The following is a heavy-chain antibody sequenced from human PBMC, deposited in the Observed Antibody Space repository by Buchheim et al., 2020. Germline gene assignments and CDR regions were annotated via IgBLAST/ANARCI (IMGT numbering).Heavy chain of an antibody. J-gene: IGHJ5*02. Sequence: EVQLLESGGALVQPGGSLRLSCAASGFPFSTYAMSWVRQTPGKGLDWVSGIDGSGGIIHYADSVKGRFPISRDNSKNTLYLQMNSLRVEDTAVYYCAKGVVTMVRGVNIGPNWFDPWGQGTL. D-gene: IGHD3-10*01. V-gene: IGHV3-23*01. CDR3: AKGVVTMVRGVNIGPNWFDP. CDR2: IDGSGGII. CDR1: GFPFSTYA.